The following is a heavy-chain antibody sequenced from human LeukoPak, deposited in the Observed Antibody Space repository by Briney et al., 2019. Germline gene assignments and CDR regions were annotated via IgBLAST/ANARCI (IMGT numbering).Heavy chain of an antibody. V-gene: IGHV4-38-2*02. J-gene: IGHJ4*02. Sequence: SETLSLTCTVSGYSISSGYYWGWIRQPPGKGLQWIGIIYESGLTYYNPSLKSRVTISVDTSKNQFSLKLSSVTADDTAMYYCAKTAKTGDGSDWGQGTLVTVSS. CDR3: AKTAKTGDGSD. D-gene: IGHD7-27*01. CDR2: IYESGLT. CDR1: GYSISSGYY.